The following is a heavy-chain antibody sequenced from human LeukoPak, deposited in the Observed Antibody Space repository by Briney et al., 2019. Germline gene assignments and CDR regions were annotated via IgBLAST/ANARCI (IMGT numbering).Heavy chain of an antibody. V-gene: IGHV3-53*01. CDR3: ASLEGGPSDGR. CDR1: GFPVRSRY. J-gene: IGHJ4*02. Sequence: GGSLRLSCEVSGFPVRSRYMTWVRQPPGKGLECVAVIYSGGTTYHIDSVKGRFTISRDISKSTMYLEMDNLRVEDTATYYCASLEGGPSDGRWGQGTLVIVSS. CDR2: IYSGGTT. D-gene: IGHD3-3*01.